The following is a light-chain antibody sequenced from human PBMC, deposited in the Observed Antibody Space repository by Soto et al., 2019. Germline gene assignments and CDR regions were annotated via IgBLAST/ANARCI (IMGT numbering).Light chain of an antibody. Sequence: EIVMTQSPATLSVSPGERATLSCRTSQSVSSNLAWYQQKPGQAPRLLIHGASTRATGIPARFSSSGSGTEFTLTISSLQSEDFAIYYCQQYNNWPYTFGQGTKLEIK. J-gene: IGKJ2*01. CDR2: GAS. CDR3: QQYNNWPYT. CDR1: QSVSSN. V-gene: IGKV3-15*01.